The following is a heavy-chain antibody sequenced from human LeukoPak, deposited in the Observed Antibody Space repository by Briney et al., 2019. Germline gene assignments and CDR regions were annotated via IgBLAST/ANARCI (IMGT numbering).Heavy chain of an antibody. Sequence: GASVKVSCKPSGYTFTGYYIHWVRQAPGQGLEWMGWINPNGGGTNYPQKFQGRVTMTRDTSISTAYMELTRLRSDDTAVYYCTRDGGQHLGVLNYWGQGTQVIVSS. CDR2: INPNGGGT. D-gene: IGHD2-2*01. V-gene: IGHV1-2*02. J-gene: IGHJ4*02. CDR3: TRDGGQHLGVLNY. CDR1: GYTFTGYY.